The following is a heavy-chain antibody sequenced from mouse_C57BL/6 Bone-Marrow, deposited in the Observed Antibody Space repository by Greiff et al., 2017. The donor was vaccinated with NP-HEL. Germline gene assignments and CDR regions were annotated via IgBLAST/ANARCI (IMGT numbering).Heavy chain of an antibody. J-gene: IGHJ1*03. CDR1: GFTFSDYG. D-gene: IGHD1-1*01. Sequence: EVQLVESGGGLVKPGGSLKLSCAASGFTFSDYGMNWVRQAPEKGLEWVAYISSGSSTIYYADTVKGRFTISRDNAKNTLFLQMTRLRSEDTAMYYCERAGYYYGGSDYWYFDVWCTGTTVTVSA. CDR3: ERAGYYYGGSDYWYFDV. V-gene: IGHV5-17*01. CDR2: ISSGSSTI.